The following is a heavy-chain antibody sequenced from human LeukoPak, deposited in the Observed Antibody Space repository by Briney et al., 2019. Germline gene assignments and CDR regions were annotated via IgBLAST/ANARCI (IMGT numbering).Heavy chain of an antibody. CDR2: ISYDGSDK. D-gene: IGHD2-15*01. V-gene: IGHV3-30*18. CDR3: MKTSVCSGGSCYYDGIDI. J-gene: IGHJ3*02. Sequence: GGSLRLSCAASGFSFSTYGMHWVCQAPGKGLEWVAMISYDGSDKYYADSVKGRFTISRDNSKNTLYLQMNSLRVEDTAVYYCMKTSVCSGGSCYYDGIDIWGQGTMVTVSS. CDR1: GFSFSTYG.